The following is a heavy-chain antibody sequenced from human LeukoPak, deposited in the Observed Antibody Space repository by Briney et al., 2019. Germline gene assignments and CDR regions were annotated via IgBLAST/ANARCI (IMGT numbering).Heavy chain of an antibody. D-gene: IGHD3-10*01. CDR3: ATNTMFRGIHAFDI. Sequence: GKSLKISCKGSGYSFTSYWIGWVRQMPGKGLEWMGIIYPGDSDTRYSPSFQGQVTISADKSISTAYLQWSSLKASDSAMYYCATNTMFRGIHAFDIWGQGTMVTVSS. J-gene: IGHJ3*02. CDR2: IYPGDSDT. V-gene: IGHV5-51*01. CDR1: GYSFTSYW.